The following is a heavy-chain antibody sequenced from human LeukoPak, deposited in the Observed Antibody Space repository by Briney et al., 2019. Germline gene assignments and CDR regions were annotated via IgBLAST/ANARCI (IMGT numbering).Heavy chain of an antibody. CDR2: ISGSGGST. CDR3: AKDRSDNSSWYCMDV. CDR1: GFTFSSYA. V-gene: IGHV3-23*01. Sequence: GGSLRLSCAASGFTFSSYAMSWVRQAPGKGLEWVSAISGSGGSTYYADSVKGRLTISRDNSKNMLYLQMNSLGAEDTAVYYCAKDRSDNSSWYCMDVWGQGTTVTVSS. D-gene: IGHD6-19*01. J-gene: IGHJ6*02.